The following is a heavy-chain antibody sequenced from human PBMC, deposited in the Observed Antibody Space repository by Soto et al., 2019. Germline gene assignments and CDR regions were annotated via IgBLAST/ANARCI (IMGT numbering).Heavy chain of an antibody. D-gene: IGHD3-3*01. J-gene: IGHJ4*02. V-gene: IGHV3-7*01. CDR2: IKRDGSEK. Sequence: PGGSLRLSCAASGFTFSSYWMSWVRQAPGKGLEWVANIKRDGSEKYYVDSVKGRFTISRDNAKNSLYLQMNSLRAEDTAVYYCARDPRYYDFWSGYRPVDYWGQGTLVTVSS. CDR3: ARDPRYYDFWSGYRPVDY. CDR1: GFTFSSYW.